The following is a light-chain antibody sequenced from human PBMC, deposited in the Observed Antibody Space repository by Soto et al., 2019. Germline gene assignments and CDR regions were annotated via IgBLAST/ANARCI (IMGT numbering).Light chain of an antibody. Sequence: QSVLTQPPSVSGAPGQRVTIPCTGSSSNIGAGYDVHWYQQLPGTAPKLLIYRNNQRPSGVPDRFSGSKSGTSASLAISGLRSDDEADYFCATWDDSLNGFYVFGTGTKVTVL. V-gene: IGLV1-47*01. J-gene: IGLJ1*01. CDR2: RNN. CDR3: ATWDDSLNGFYV. CDR1: SSNIGAGYD.